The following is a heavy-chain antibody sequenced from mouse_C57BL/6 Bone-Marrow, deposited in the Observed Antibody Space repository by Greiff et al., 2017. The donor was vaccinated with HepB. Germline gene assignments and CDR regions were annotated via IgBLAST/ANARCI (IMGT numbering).Heavy chain of an antibody. V-gene: IGHV1-82*01. CDR3: ARYGYGSMDY. CDR2: IYPGDGDT. Sequence: QVQLQQSGPELVKPGASVKISCKASGYAFSSSWMNWVKQRPGKGLEWIGRIYPGDGDTNYNGKFKGKATLTADKSSSTAHMQLSSLTSEDSAVYFCARYGYGSMDYWGQGTSVTVSS. D-gene: IGHD2-2*01. J-gene: IGHJ4*01. CDR1: GYAFSSSW.